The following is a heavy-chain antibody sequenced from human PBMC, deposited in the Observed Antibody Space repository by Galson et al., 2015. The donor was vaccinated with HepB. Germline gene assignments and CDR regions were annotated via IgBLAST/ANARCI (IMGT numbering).Heavy chain of an antibody. Sequence: SVKVSCKASGYTFSSYGITWVRQAPGQGLEWMGWISAYNGNTNYAQKLQGRVTMTTDTSTSTAYMELRSLRSDDTAVYYCATYSMYAPLDYWGQGTLVTVSS. CDR2: ISAYNGNT. D-gene: IGHD5/OR15-5a*01. J-gene: IGHJ4*02. CDR3: ATYSMYAPLDY. CDR1: GYTFSSYG. V-gene: IGHV1-18*04.